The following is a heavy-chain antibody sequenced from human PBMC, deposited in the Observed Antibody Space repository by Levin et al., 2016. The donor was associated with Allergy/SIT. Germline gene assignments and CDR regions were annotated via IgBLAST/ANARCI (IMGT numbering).Heavy chain of an antibody. V-gene: IGHV1-2*02. CDR2: INPNSGGT. J-gene: IGHJ6*02. CDR3: SRRSSYYYYGMDV. D-gene: IGHD1-26*01. Sequence: WVRQAPGQGLEWMGWINPNSGGTNYAQKFQGRVTMTRDTSISTAYMELSRLRSDDTAVYYCSRRSSYYYYGMDVWGQGTTVTVSS.